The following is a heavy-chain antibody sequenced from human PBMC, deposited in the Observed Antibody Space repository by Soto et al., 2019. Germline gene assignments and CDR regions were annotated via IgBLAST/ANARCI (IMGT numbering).Heavy chain of an antibody. CDR3: AHPSLEQNYPTYFRH. Sequence: QITLKESGPPLVKPTQTLTLTCTFSGFSLSTSGVGVGWIRQPPGKALEWLALIYWDDDKRYSPSLKSRLTITKDTSKNQVVLTMTNMDPVDTATYYCAHPSLEQNYPTYFRHWGQGTLVTVSS. CDR2: IYWDDDK. J-gene: IGHJ1*01. CDR1: GFSLSTSGVG. D-gene: IGHD1-1*01. V-gene: IGHV2-5*02.